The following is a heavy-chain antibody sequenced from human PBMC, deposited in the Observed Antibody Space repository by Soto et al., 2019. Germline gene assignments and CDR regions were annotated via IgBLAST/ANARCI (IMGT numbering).Heavy chain of an antibody. D-gene: IGHD4-4*01. J-gene: IGHJ4*02. Sequence: QVQLEESGGGVVQPGRSLRLSCTASGFTFNDYGLHWVRQAPGKGLEWVATISFDGSNEYYADSVKGRFTISRDNAKNALNLHMDRLRAEDTATYFCAKDAPPETERYGNIDYWGQGTLVTVSS. CDR3: AKDAPPETERYGNIDY. CDR2: ISFDGSNE. V-gene: IGHV3-30*18. CDR1: GFTFNDYG.